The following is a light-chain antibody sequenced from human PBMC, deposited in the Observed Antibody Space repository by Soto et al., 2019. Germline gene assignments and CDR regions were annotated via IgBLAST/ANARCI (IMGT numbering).Light chain of an antibody. CDR1: QSVLYSSNNKNY. Sequence: DIVMTQSPDSLAVSLGERATINCKSSQSVLYSSNNKNYLAWYQQKPGQPPKLLIYWASTRESGVPDRFSGSGSGTDFTLTISSLQAEDVAVYYGQQYYSTPQGITFGQGTRLEIK. CDR2: WAS. V-gene: IGKV4-1*01. CDR3: QQYYSTPQGIT. J-gene: IGKJ5*01.